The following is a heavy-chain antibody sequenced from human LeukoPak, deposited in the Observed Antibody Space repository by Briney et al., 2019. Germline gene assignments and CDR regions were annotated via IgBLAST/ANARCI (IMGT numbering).Heavy chain of an antibody. Sequence: PSETLSLTCTVSGGSISSGGYDWSWIRQHPGKGLEWIGYIYDSGSTYYNPSLKSRVTISVDTSKNQFSLKLSSVTAADTAVYYCARGILLWFGELFDYWGQGTLVTVSS. CDR3: ARGILLWFGELFDY. CDR1: GGSISSGGYD. CDR2: IYDSGST. D-gene: IGHD3-10*01. V-gene: IGHV4-31*03. J-gene: IGHJ4*02.